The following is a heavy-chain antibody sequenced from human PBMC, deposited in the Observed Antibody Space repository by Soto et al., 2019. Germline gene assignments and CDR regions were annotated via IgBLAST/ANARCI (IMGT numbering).Heavy chain of an antibody. Sequence: QVQLQESGPGLVKPSQTLSLTCTVSGGSISSGGYYWSWIRQHPGKGLEWIGYIYYSGSTYYNPSLKIRVTISVDTSKNQFSLKLSSVTAADTAVYYCARDHATRLGRAYGMDVWGQGTTVTVSS. CDR1: GGSISSGGYY. CDR3: ARDHATRLGRAYGMDV. CDR2: IYYSGST. D-gene: IGHD4-17*01. V-gene: IGHV4-31*03. J-gene: IGHJ6*02.